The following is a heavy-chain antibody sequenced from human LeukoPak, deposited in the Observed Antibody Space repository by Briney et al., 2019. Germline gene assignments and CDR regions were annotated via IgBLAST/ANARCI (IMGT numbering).Heavy chain of an antibody. J-gene: IGHJ4*02. CDR3: ARDSYSGSHGY. V-gene: IGHV3-7*01. CDR1: GFTFSSYW. D-gene: IGHD1-26*01. Sequence: GGSLRLSCAASGFTFSSYWMSWVRQAPGKGLEWVANIKQDGSEKYYVDSVKGRFTISRDNAKNSLYLQMNGLRAEDTAVYYCARDSYSGSHGYWGQGTLVTVSS. CDR2: IKQDGSEK.